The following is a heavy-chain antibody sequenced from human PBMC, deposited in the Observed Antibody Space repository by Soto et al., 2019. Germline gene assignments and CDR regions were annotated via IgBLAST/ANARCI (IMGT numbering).Heavy chain of an antibody. CDR2: INPDSGGT. V-gene: IGHV1-2*02. Sequence: ASVKVPCKASGYTFTGYYMHWVRQAPGQGLEWMGWINPDSGGTSYARKFQCRVTMTRDTSISTAYMELSRLRSDDTAVYYCARDKVSSSWSGYYYYGMDVWGQGTTVTVSS. CDR1: GYTFTGYY. CDR3: ARDKVSSSWSGYYYYGMDV. J-gene: IGHJ6*02. D-gene: IGHD6-13*01.